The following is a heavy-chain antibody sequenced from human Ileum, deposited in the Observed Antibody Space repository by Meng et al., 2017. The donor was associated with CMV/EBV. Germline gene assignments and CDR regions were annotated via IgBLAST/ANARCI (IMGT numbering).Heavy chain of an antibody. CDR3: TTDGDNDFWSGYYFPGMDV. Sequence: GESLKISCAASGFTFSNAWMSWVRQAPGKGLEWVGRIKSKTDGGTTDYAAPVKGRFTISRDDSKNTLYLQINSLKTEDTAVYYCTTDGDNDFWSGYYFPGMDVWGQGTTVTVSS. CDR1: GFTFSNAW. D-gene: IGHD3-3*01. V-gene: IGHV3-15*01. CDR2: IKSKTDGGTT. J-gene: IGHJ6*02.